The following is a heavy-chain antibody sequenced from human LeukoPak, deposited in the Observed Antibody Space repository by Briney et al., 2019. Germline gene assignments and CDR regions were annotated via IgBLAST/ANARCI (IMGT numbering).Heavy chain of an antibody. V-gene: IGHV1-24*01. CDR1: GYTLTELS. D-gene: IGHD6-13*01. J-gene: IGHJ5*02. CDR2: FDPEDGET. CDR3: ATDGPGIAAARRLDP. Sequence: GASVKVSCKVSGYTLTELSMHWVRQAPGKGLEWMGGFDPEDGETIYAQRFQGRVTMTEDTSTDTAYMELSSLRSEDTAVYYCATDGPGIAAARRLDPWGQGTLVTVSS.